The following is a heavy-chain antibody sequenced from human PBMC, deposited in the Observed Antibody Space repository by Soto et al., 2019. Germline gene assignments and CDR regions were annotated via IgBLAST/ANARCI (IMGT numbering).Heavy chain of an antibody. CDR2: IYYSGSA. V-gene: IGHV4-30-4*01. D-gene: IGHD3-9*01. CDR1: CGSISSGDYY. J-gene: IGHJ4*02. CDR3: ARDILYRLDY. Sequence: SETLSLTCTVSCGSISSGDYYWSWIRQPPGKGLEWIGYIYYSGSAYYNPSLKSRVTISVDTSKNQISLKLSSVTAADTAVYYCARDILYRLDYWGQGILVTVSS.